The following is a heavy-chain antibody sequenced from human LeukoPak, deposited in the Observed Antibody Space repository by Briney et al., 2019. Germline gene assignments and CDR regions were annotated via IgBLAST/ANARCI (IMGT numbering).Heavy chain of an antibody. CDR1: GYTFTCYY. D-gene: IGHD5-18*01. CDR3: ARDGYSYGFDY. J-gene: IGHJ4*02. Sequence: ASVKVSCKASGYTFTCYYMHWVRQAPRQGLEWMGWINPNSGGTNYSQKFQGRVTMTRGTSISTAYMELSRLRSDDTAVYYCARDGYSYGFDYWGQGTLVTVSS. CDR2: INPNSGGT. V-gene: IGHV1-2*02.